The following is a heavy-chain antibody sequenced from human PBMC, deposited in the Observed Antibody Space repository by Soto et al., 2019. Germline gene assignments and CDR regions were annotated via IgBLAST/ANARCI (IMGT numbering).Heavy chain of an antibody. J-gene: IGHJ3*02. CDR2: IYPRDSDF. D-gene: IGHD2-2*01. Sequence: GASLKISCKRSGYSLTTYWIGWVSQMTGKGMERLGIIYPRDSDFKYSPSSQGLVTISPENSISTAYLQWNSLKASDTSMYYCARHYGQHDAFDNWGQWTMVTVSS. V-gene: IGHV5-51*01. CDR3: ARHYGQHDAFDN. CDR1: GYSLTTYW.